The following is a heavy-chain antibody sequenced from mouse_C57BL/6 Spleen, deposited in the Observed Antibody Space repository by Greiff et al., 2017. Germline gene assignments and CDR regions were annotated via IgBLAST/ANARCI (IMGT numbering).Heavy chain of an antibody. CDR3: VRQDYYDEAWFAY. J-gene: IGHJ3*01. V-gene: IGHV10-1*01. Sequence: EVMLVESGGGLVQPKGSLKLSCAASGFSFNTYAMNWVRQAPGKGLEWVARIRSKSNNYATYYADSVTDRFTISRDDSESMLYLQMNNLKTEDTAMYYFVRQDYYDEAWFAYWGQGTLVTVAA. D-gene: IGHD1-1*01. CDR2: IRSKSNNYAT. CDR1: GFSFNTYA.